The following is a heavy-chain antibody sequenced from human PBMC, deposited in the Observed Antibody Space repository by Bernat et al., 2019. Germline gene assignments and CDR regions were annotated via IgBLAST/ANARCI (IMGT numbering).Heavy chain of an antibody. D-gene: IGHD4-11*01. V-gene: IGHV4-39*01. J-gene: IGHJ4*02. Sequence: QVQLQQWGAGLLKPSETPSLTCTVSGGSISSSSYYWGWIRQPPGKGLEWIGSIYYSGSTYYNPSLKSRVTISVDTSKNQFSLKLSSVTAADTAVYYCASSSDYLIDYWGQGTLVTVSS. CDR2: IYYSGST. CDR1: GGSISSSSYY. CDR3: ASSSDYLIDY.